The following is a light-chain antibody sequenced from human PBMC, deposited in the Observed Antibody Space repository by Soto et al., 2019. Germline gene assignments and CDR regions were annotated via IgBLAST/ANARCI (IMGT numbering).Light chain of an antibody. CDR3: SSYAGSNNYV. J-gene: IGLJ1*01. CDR2: EVS. V-gene: IGLV2-8*01. Sequence: QSVLTQPASVSGSPGQSITISCTGTSSDVGGYNYVSWYQQHPGKAPKPMIYEVSKRPSGVPDRFSGSKSGNTASLTVSGLQAEDEADYYCSSYAGSNNYVFGTGTKVTVL. CDR1: SSDVGGYNY.